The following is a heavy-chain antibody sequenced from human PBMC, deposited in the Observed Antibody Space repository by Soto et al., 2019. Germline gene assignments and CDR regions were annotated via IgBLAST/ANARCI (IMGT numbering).Heavy chain of an antibody. CDR1: GASISSYY. Sequence: SETLSLTCTVSGASISSYYWSWIRQPPGKGLEWMGYIYYSGSTNYNPSLKSRVTISVDTSKNQFSLKLNSVTAADTAVYYCATGYYDSTFDYWGQGTLVTVSS. CDR2: IYYSGST. CDR3: ATGYYDSTFDY. V-gene: IGHV4-59*01. D-gene: IGHD3-22*01. J-gene: IGHJ4*02.